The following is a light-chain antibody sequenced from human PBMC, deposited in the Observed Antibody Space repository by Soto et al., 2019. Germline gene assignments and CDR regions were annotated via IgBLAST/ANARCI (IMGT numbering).Light chain of an antibody. CDR1: SSDVGGYNS. V-gene: IGLV2-14*01. Sequence: QSALTQPASVSGSPGQSITISCTGTSSDVGGYNSVSWYQQYPGKAPKLMIYDVSNRPSGVSNRFSGSKSGNTASLIISGLQAEDEADYYCSSFTSSSTEVFGGGTKVTVL. CDR3: SSFTSSSTEV. CDR2: DVS. J-gene: IGLJ2*01.